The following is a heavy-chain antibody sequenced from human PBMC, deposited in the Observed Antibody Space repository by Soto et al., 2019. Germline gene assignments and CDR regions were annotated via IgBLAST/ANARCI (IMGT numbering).Heavy chain of an antibody. CDR1: GGTFSSYA. CDR2: IIPIFGTA. Sequence: QVQLVQSGAEVKKPGSSVKVSCKASGGTFSSYAISWVRQDPGQGLEWMGGIIPIFGTANYAQKFQGRVTITAEESTSTAYMELSSLRSEDTAVYYCAREVASGSHIGYWGQGTLVTVSS. CDR3: AREVASGSHIGY. J-gene: IGHJ4*02. D-gene: IGHD3-22*01. V-gene: IGHV1-69*01.